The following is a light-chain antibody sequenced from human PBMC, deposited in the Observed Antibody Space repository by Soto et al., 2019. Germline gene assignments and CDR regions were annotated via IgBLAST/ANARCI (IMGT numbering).Light chain of an antibody. CDR2: AAS. CDR1: QSVSYY. CDR3: QHSHSTPLS. J-gene: IGKJ4*01. Sequence: DIQLTQSPSTLSASVGDRLSITCRASQSVSYYVNWYQQKEGKDPKLLIYAASSLQSGVPSRFSGSGSGTDFTLTISSLQPEDFATYYCQHSHSTPLSFGGGTRVEIK. V-gene: IGKV1-39*01.